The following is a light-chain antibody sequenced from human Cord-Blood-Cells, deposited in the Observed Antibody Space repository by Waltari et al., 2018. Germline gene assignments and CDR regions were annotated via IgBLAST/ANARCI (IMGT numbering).Light chain of an antibody. J-gene: IGLJ2*01. CDR2: GKN. V-gene: IGLV3-19*01. Sequence: SSELTQDPAVSVALGQTVRITCQGDSLRSYYASWYQQKPGQAPVLVIYGKNNRPSGSPDRFSGSSSGNPASLTITGAQAEDEADYYCNSRDSSGNHLVFGGGTKLTVL. CDR3: NSRDSSGNHLV. CDR1: SLRSYY.